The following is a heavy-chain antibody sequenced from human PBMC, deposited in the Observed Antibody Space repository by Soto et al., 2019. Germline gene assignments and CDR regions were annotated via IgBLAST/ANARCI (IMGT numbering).Heavy chain of an antibody. D-gene: IGHD2-2*01. CDR3: ARDCSSSSCSVWKY. Sequence: EVQLLASGGGLVQPGGSLRLSCAASGFSFSNYAMTWVRQPPGKGLEWVSGVTGNADRTYYADSVKGRFTIFRDNSKNTLYLQRNSLRAEDIAIYYCARDCSSSSCSVWKYWGQGVLVTVSS. CDR2: VTGNADRT. J-gene: IGHJ4*02. V-gene: IGHV3-23*01. CDR1: GFSFSNYA.